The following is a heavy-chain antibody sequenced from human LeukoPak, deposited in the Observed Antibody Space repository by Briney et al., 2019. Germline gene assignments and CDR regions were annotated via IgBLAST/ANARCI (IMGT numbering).Heavy chain of an antibody. CDR3: ARDHNWGFDY. CDR1: GFTFNNYA. Sequence: GGSLRLSCAASGFTFNNYAMSWVRQAPGKGLEWVSAISGSGGTTYYADSVKGRFTFSRDNSKNTLYLQMNDLRAEDTAVYFCARDHNWGFDYWGQGTLVTVSS. J-gene: IGHJ4*02. CDR2: ISGSGGTT. D-gene: IGHD7-27*01. V-gene: IGHV3-23*01.